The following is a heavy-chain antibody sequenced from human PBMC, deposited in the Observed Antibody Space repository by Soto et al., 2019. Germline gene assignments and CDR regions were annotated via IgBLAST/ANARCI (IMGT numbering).Heavy chain of an antibody. CDR2: IYYSGST. CDR3: AGIYSGSPGGTLRY. J-gene: IGHJ4*02. D-gene: IGHD1-26*01. CDR1: GGSISSGGYY. V-gene: IGHV4-31*03. Sequence: QVQLQESGPGLVKPSQTLSLTCTVSGGSISSGGYYWSWIRQHPGKGLEWIGYIYYSGSTYYNPCLKSRVTISVDTSKHRFSLKLSSVTAAGTAVYYCAGIYSGSPGGTLRYWGQGTLVTVSS.